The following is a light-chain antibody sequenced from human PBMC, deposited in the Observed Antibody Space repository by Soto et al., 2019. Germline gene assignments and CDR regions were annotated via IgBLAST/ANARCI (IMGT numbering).Light chain of an antibody. CDR3: CSYAGSYIVV. Sequence: QAVVTQPRSVSGSPGQSVAISCTGTSSDVGGYNYVSWYRQHPGRAPKLLLYDVTKRPSGVPDRFSGSKSGNTASLTISGLQADDEADYYCCSYAGSYIVVIGGGTQLTVL. CDR1: SSDVGGYNY. V-gene: IGLV2-11*01. J-gene: IGLJ2*01. CDR2: DVT.